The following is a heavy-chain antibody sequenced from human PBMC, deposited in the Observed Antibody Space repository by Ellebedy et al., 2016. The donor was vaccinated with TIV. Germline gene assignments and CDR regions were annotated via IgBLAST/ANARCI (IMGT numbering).Heavy chain of an antibody. Sequence: MPGGSLRLSCTVSGVSITKYYWSWIRQPPGGGLEWIGYKLYTESPNYNPSLKSRVTISLDMFKHQFSLKLTSVTAADTAIYYCARKIGDASGGGLDVWGQGTTVTVSS. CDR2: KLYTESP. CDR3: ARKIGDASGGGLDV. V-gene: IGHV4-59*01. CDR1: GVSITKYY. J-gene: IGHJ6*02. D-gene: IGHD1-26*01.